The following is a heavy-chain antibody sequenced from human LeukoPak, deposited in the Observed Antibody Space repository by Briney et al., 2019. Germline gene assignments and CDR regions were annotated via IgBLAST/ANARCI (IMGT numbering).Heavy chain of an antibody. V-gene: IGHV4-39*01. J-gene: IGHJ3*02. CDR2: IYYSGST. D-gene: IGHD1-7*01. CDR3: ARHPNWNYHIASGAFDI. CDR1: GGSISSGGYY. Sequence: SQTLSLTCTVSGGSISSGGYYWGWIRQPPGKGLEWIGSIYYSGSTYYNPSLKSRVTISVDTSKNQFSLKLSSVTAADTAVYYCARHPNWNYHIASGAFDIWGQGTMVTVSS.